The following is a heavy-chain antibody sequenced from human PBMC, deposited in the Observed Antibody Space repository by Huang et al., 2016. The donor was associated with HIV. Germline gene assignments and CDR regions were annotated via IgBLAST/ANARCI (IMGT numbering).Heavy chain of an antibody. J-gene: IGHJ5*02. D-gene: IGHD3-16*01. CDR1: GGTLTSYA. CDR2: IIPIYDTP. V-gene: IGHV1-69*06. Sequence: QVQLLQSGAEVKKPGSSMKVSCKASGGTLTSYAITWVRQAPGQGLVWMGGIIPIYDTPNYAQKFQGRITSTADKSTNTVYMTLSSLRSEDTAVYYCARDHVSGGRSLGFDPWGHGTLVTVSS. CDR3: ARDHVSGGRSLGFDP.